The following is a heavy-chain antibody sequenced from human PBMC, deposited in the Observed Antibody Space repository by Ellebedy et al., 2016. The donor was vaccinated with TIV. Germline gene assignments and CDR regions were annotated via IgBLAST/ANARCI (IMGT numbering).Heavy chain of an antibody. J-gene: IGHJ3*01. CDR3: AKGKGSSDAFDF. CDR1: GFTFSRAV. CDR2: ISANGVNT. V-gene: IGHV3-23*01. Sequence: GGSLRLXXAVSGFTFSRAVMNWVRQAPGKGLEWVSSISANGVNTYDADSVKGRFTISRDNSNNTLYLQMNSLRAEDTAMYYCAKGKGSSDAFDFWGQGTMVTVSS.